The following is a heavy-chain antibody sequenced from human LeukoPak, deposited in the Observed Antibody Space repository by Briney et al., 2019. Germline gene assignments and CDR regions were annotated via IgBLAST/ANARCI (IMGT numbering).Heavy chain of an antibody. D-gene: IGHD4-17*01. Sequence: GASVKVSCKASGYTVTIYGITLVRQAPGQALEWMGWISTYNGNTNYAQGLQGRVTMTTDTSTSTAYMELRSLISDDTAVYYCARGTTVTSDYWGQGTLVTVSS. CDR1: GYTVTIYG. CDR3: ARGTTVTSDY. CDR2: ISTYNGNT. J-gene: IGHJ4*02. V-gene: IGHV1-18*01.